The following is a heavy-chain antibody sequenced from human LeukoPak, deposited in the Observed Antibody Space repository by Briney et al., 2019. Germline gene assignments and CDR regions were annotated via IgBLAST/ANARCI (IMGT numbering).Heavy chain of an antibody. CDR2: IYYSGST. J-gene: IGHJ4*02. Sequence: PSETLSLTCTVSGGSISSYYWSWIRQPPGKGLEWIGYIYYSGSTNYNPSLKSRVTISVDTSKNQFSLKLSSVTAADTAVYYCARAHDAVVTREYYFDYWGQGTLVTVSS. CDR1: GGSISSYY. V-gene: IGHV4-59*01. CDR3: ARAHDAVVTREYYFDY. D-gene: IGHD2-21*02.